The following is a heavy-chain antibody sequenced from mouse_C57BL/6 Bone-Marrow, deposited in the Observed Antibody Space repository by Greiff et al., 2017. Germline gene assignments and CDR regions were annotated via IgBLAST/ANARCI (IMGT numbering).Heavy chain of an antibody. V-gene: IGHV1-52*01. CDR2: IDPSDSET. CDR1: GYTFTSYW. D-gene: IGHD1-1*01. CDR3: ARGDFITTVVASFPHWYFNV. Sequence: VQLQQPGAELVRPGSSVKLSCKASGYTFTSYWMHWVQQRPIHGLDWIGNIDPSDSETHYNQQFKDKATLTVDKSSSTAYMQLSSLTAEASAVYNCARGDFITTVVASFPHWYFNVGGTGATGTVSS. J-gene: IGHJ1*03.